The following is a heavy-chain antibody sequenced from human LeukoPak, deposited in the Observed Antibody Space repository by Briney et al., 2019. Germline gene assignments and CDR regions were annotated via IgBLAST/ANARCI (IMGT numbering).Heavy chain of an antibody. V-gene: IGHV4-30-2*01. CDR1: GGSISSGGYS. Sequence: SQTLSLTCAVSGGSISSGGYSWSWIRQPPGKGLEWIGYIYHSGSTYYNPSLKSRVTISVDRSKNQFSLKLSSATAADTAVYYCARAPGGSYCSSTSCQVARYRFDPWGQGTLVTVSS. D-gene: IGHD2-2*01. CDR2: IYHSGST. J-gene: IGHJ5*02. CDR3: ARAPGGSYCSSTSCQVARYRFDP.